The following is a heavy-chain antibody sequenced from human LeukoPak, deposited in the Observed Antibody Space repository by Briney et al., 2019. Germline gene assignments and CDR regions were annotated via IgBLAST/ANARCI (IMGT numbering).Heavy chain of an antibody. CDR2: ANGDGSEI. CDR1: GITFSSSW. V-gene: IGHV3-74*03. J-gene: IGHJ4*02. CDR3: VYGSGYIRDS. Sequence: GGSLRLSCAACGITFSSSWMHWVRQGPGKGLVWVSHANGDGSEIKYADSVKGRFTISRDNAKNTVDLQMNSLRAEDTAVYYCVYGSGYIRDSWGQGIPVTVSS. D-gene: IGHD5-12*01.